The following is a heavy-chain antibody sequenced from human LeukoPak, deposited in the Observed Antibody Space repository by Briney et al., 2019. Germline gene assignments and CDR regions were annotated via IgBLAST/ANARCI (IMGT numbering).Heavy chain of an antibody. J-gene: IGHJ4*02. V-gene: IGHV3-30-3*01. CDR2: ISYDGSNK. D-gene: IGHD6-19*01. Sequence: PGGSLRLSCAASGFTFSSYAMHWVRQAPGKGLEWVAVISYDGSNKYYADSVKGRFTISRDNSKNTLYLQMNSLRAEDTAVYYCARDVSYSSGCLDYWGQGTLVTVSS. CDR1: GFTFSSYA. CDR3: ARDVSYSSGCLDY.